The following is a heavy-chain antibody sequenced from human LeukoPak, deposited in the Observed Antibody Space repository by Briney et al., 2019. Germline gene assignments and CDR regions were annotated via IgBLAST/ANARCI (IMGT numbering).Heavy chain of an antibody. CDR2: IKQDGSEK. J-gene: IGHJ4*02. V-gene: IGHV3-7*01. Sequence: GGSLRLSCAASGSTFSSYWMSWVRQAPGKGLEWVANIKQDGSEKYYVDSVKGRFTISRDNAKNSLYLQMNSLRAEDTAVYYCARVSYYYDSSGAHHFDYWGQGTLVTVSS. CDR3: ARVSYYYDSSGAHHFDY. CDR1: GSTFSSYW. D-gene: IGHD3-22*01.